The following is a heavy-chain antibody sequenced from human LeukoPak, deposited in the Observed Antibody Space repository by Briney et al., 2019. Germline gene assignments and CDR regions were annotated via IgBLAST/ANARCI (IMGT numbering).Heavy chain of an antibody. Sequence: SETLSLTCTVSGTSISNYYWSWIRQPPGKGLEWIGYIYNSGSTNYNPSLKSRVTIAVDTSKNQFSLKLSSVTAADTAVYYCARGGIAAAALVHLDYWGQGTLVTVSS. CDR3: ARGGIAAAALVHLDY. D-gene: IGHD6-13*01. CDR1: GTSISNYY. V-gene: IGHV4-59*01. CDR2: IYNSGST. J-gene: IGHJ4*02.